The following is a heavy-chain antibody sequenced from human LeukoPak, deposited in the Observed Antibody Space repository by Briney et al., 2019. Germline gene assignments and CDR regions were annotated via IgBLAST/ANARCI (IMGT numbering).Heavy chain of an antibody. CDR2: INAGNGNT. CDR3: ARDGGELWLRYYFDY. J-gene: IGHJ4*02. Sequence: ASVKVSCKASGYTFTSYAMHWVRQAPGQRLEWMGWINAGNGNTKYSQKFQGRVTNTRDTSASTAYMELSSLRSEDTAVYYCARDGGELWLRYYFDYWGQGTLVTVSS. V-gene: IGHV1-3*01. CDR1: GYTFTSYA. D-gene: IGHD5-18*01.